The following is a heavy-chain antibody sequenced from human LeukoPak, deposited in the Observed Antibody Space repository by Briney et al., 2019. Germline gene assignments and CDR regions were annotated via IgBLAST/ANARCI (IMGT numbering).Heavy chain of an antibody. CDR2: ISPSGDIT. Sequence: GGSLRLSCAASGFIFSRHGMNWVRQAPGKGLEWVSGISPSGDITYYADSVKGRFTISRDNAKNSLYLQMNSLRAEDMALYYCAKESCSGYVDYWGQGTLVTVSS. D-gene: IGHD2-15*01. J-gene: IGHJ4*02. CDR3: AKESCSGYVDY. CDR1: GFIFSRHG. V-gene: IGHV3-23*01.